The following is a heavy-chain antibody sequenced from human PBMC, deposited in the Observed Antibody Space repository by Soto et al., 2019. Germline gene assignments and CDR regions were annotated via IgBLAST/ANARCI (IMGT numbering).Heavy chain of an antibody. V-gene: IGHV3-21*01. CDR1: GFTFSSYS. D-gene: IGHD1-26*01. J-gene: IGHJ4*02. CDR3: ARDSELTLDY. CDR2: ISSSSSYI. Sequence: EVQLVESGGGLVKPGGSLRLSCAASGFTFSSYSVNWVRQAPGKGLEWVSSISSSSSYIYYADSVKGRFTISRDNAKNSLYLQMNSLRAEDTAVYYCARDSELTLDYWGQGTLVTVSS.